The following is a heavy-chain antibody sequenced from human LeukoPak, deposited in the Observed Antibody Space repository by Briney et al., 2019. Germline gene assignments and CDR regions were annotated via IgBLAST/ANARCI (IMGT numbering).Heavy chain of an antibody. D-gene: IGHD3-10*01. Sequence: PSETLSLTCTVSGDSFSSVKDYWAWVRQPPGKGLEWIASGDYSGATYYNPSLESRVTISADMSKNQFSLKLSSVTAADTAVYYCARDGSLLWFGELFDYWGQGTLVTVSS. CDR1: GDSFSSVKDY. J-gene: IGHJ4*02. CDR3: ARDGSLLWFGELFDY. CDR2: GDYSGAT. V-gene: IGHV4-39*07.